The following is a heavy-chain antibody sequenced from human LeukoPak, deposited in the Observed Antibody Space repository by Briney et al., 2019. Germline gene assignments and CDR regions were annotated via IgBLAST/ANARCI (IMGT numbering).Heavy chain of an antibody. J-gene: IGHJ4*02. Sequence: GGSLRLSCAASGFTFSSYGMSWVRQAPGKGLEWVSLISGSGGRVYYADSVKGRFTISRDNSKNTLYLQMNSLRADDTAVYYCAKLDWGGSRYGYFDSWGQGTLVTVSS. D-gene: IGHD5-18*01. CDR1: GFTFSSYG. V-gene: IGHV3-23*01. CDR2: ISGSGGRV. CDR3: AKLDWGGSRYGYFDS.